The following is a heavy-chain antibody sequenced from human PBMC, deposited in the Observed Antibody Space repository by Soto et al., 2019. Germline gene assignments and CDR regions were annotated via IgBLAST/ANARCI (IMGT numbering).Heavy chain of an antibody. V-gene: IGHV1-8*01. CDR3: ARGGAYGDNYYYYYGMDV. J-gene: IGHJ6*02. CDR1: GYTFTSYD. Sequence: ASVKVSCKASGYTFTSYDINWVRQATGQGLEWMGWMTPNSGNTGYAQKLQGRVTMTRNTSMSTAYMELSSLRSEDTAVYYCARGGAYGDNYYYYYGMDVWGQGTTVTVSS. D-gene: IGHD4-17*01. CDR2: MTPNSGNT.